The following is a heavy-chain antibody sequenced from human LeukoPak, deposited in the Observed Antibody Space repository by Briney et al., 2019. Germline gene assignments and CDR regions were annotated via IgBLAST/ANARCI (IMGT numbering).Heavy chain of an antibody. J-gene: IGHJ4*02. Sequence: PGGSLRLSCAASGFTFSSYSMNWVRQAPGKGLEWVSSISSSSSYIYYADSVKGRFTISRDNAKNSLYLQMNSLRAEDTAVYYCARGPHSSWYLSYFDYWGQGTLVTVSS. V-gene: IGHV3-21*01. CDR1: GFTFSSYS. D-gene: IGHD6-13*01. CDR2: ISSSSSYI. CDR3: ARGPHSSWYLSYFDY.